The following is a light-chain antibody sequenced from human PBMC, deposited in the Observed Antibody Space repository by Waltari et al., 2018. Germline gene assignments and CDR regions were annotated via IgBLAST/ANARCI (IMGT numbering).Light chain of an antibody. CDR2: RNN. Sequence: QAGLTQPPSVSKGLRQTATLTCTGDNNNVGNEGETWLQQHQGHPPKLLFYRNNKRPSGISEVFSASRSGSTASLTITGLQTEDEADYYCSAWDRSLGAWVFGGGTKLTVL. CDR3: SAWDRSLGAWV. V-gene: IGLV10-54*04. J-gene: IGLJ3*02. CDR1: NNNVGNEG.